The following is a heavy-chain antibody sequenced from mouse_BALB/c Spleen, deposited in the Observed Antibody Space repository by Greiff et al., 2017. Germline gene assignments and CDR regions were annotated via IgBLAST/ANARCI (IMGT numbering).Heavy chain of an antibody. Sequence: VQLQQSGAELVKPGASVKLSCTASGFNIKDTYMHWVKQRPEQGLAWIGRIDPANGNTKYDPKFQGKATITAATSSNTAYLPLSSLTSEATAVYYCATGYFDVWGAGTTVTVSS. CDR2: IDPANGNT. V-gene: IGHV14-3*02. CDR3: ATGYFDV. CDR1: GFNIKDTY. J-gene: IGHJ1*01.